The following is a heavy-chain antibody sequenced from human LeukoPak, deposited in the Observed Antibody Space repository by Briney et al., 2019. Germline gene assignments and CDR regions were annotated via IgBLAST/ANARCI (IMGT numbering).Heavy chain of an antibody. CDR3: AKDLYSGVISSWYDS. CDR1: GFTFSSYA. V-gene: IGHV3-23*01. J-gene: IGHJ5*01. D-gene: IGHD4-11*01. Sequence: PGGSLRLSCAASGFTFSSYAMSWVRQAPGRGLEWVSAISGSGDSTNYADSVQGRFLISRDNSDSVLYLHMSSLRAEDTAIYYCAKDLYSGVISSWYDSWGQGTLVTVSS. CDR2: ISGSGDST.